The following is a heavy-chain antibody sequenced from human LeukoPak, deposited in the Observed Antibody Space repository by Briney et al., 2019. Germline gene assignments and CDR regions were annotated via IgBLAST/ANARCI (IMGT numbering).Heavy chain of an antibody. J-gene: IGHJ6*03. D-gene: IGHD1-1*01. Sequence: SETLSLTCTVSGGSIRGYYWSWIRQPPGKGLEWIGYVDHTGSTNFNPSLNGRVSISRDTTNNLFSLRLRSVTAADTAVYFCARGRVSSSTWYSTYYYYFYMDVWGKGTTVTVSS. V-gene: IGHV4-59*01. CDR3: ARGRVSSSTWYSTYYYYFYMDV. CDR2: VDHTGST. CDR1: GGSIRGYY.